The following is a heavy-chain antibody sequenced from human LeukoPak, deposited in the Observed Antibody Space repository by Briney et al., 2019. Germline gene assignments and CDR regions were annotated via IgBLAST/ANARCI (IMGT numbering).Heavy chain of an antibody. CDR2: ISYDGSNK. Sequence: PGRSLRLSCAASGFTFSSYGMHWVRQAPGKGLEWVAVISYDGSNKYSADSVKGRFTISRDNSKNTLYLQMNSLRAEDTAVYYCANYGDYYYFYYWGQRTLVTVSS. D-gene: IGHD4-17*01. CDR3: ANYGDYYYFYY. CDR1: GFTFSSYG. J-gene: IGHJ4*02. V-gene: IGHV3-30*18.